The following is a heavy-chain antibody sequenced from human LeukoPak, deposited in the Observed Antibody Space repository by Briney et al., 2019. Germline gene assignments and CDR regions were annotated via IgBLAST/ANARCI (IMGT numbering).Heavy chain of an antibody. Sequence: SETLSLTCAVYGGSFSGYYWSWIRQPPGKGLERIAEINHSGSTNYNPSLNSRVTTSIATSKNQFSLKLSSLTAADTAVYYCASSRHYDSSGYWMYYFDFWGQGTLVTVSS. D-gene: IGHD3-22*01. CDR1: GGSFSGYY. CDR3: ASSRHYDSSGYWMYYFDF. J-gene: IGHJ4*02. CDR2: INHSGST. V-gene: IGHV4-34*01.